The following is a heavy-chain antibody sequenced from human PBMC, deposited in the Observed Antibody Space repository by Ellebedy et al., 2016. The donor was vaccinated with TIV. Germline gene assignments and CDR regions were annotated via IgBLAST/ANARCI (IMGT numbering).Heavy chain of an antibody. D-gene: IGHD2-8*02. CDR1: GGSISNYY. CDR2: IYYNGIT. J-gene: IGHJ5*02. V-gene: IGHV4-59*01. Sequence: SETLSLTCTVSGGSISNYYGIWIRQPPGKGLEWIGYIYYNGITNYNPSLKSRLAISVDTSMNQFSLRLNSVTAADTAVYYCARGQESTGDSFWFDPWGQGTLVTVSS. CDR3: ARGQESTGDSFWFDP.